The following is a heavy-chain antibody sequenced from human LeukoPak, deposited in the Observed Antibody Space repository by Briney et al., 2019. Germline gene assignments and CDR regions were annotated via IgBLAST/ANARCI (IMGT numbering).Heavy chain of an antibody. D-gene: IGHD1-7*01. CDR2: ISYDGSNK. CDR3: ARWGGITGTTFDGSKSIYGMDV. V-gene: IGHV3-30*04. CDR1: GFTFSTSA. Sequence: PGRSLRLSCAASGFTFSTSAMHWVRQAPGKGLEWVAVISYDGSNKYYADSVKGRFTISRDNSKNTLYLQMNSLRAEDTAVYYCARWGGITGTTFDGSKSIYGMDVWGQGTTATVSS. J-gene: IGHJ6*02.